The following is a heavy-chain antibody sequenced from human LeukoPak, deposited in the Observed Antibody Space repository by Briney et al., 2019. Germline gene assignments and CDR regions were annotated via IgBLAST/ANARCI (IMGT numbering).Heavy chain of an antibody. CDR3: AKAGDGYYR. CDR1: GFTFSSYG. J-gene: IGHJ5*02. CDR2: ISYDGSNK. D-gene: IGHD3-22*01. V-gene: IGHV3-30*18. Sequence: GGSLRLSCAASGFTFSSYGMHWVRQAPGKGLEWVAVISYDGSNKYYADSVKGRFTIARDNSKSTLYLQMDSLRADDTAVYYCAKAGDGYYRWGRGTLVTVSS.